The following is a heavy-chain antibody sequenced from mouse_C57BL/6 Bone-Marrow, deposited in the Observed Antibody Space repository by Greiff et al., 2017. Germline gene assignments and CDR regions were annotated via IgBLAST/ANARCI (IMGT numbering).Heavy chain of an antibody. CDR1: GYTFTDYY. D-gene: IGHD4-1*01. J-gene: IGHJ2*01. V-gene: IGHV1-75*01. CDR2: IFPGSGST. Sequence: QVQLKQSGPELVKPGASVKISCKASGYTFTDYYINWVKQRPGQGLEWIGWIFPGSGSTYYNEKFKGKDTLTVDKSSSTAYMLLSRLTSEDSAVYFCARRNWVFDYWGQGTTLTVSS. CDR3: ARRNWVFDY.